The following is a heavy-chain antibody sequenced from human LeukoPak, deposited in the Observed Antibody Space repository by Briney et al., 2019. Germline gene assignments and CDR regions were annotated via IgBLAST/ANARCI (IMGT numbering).Heavy chain of an antibody. V-gene: IGHV3-15*01. Sequence: GGSLRLSCAASGFTFSNTWMSWVRQAPGKGLEWVGRIKSKTDGGTTDYAAPVKGRFTISRDDSKNTLYLQMNSLKTEDTAVYYCTNTYYYDSSGLNWGQGTLVTVSS. J-gene: IGHJ4*02. CDR2: IKSKTDGGTT. D-gene: IGHD3-22*01. CDR1: GFTFSNTW. CDR3: TNTYYYDSSGLN.